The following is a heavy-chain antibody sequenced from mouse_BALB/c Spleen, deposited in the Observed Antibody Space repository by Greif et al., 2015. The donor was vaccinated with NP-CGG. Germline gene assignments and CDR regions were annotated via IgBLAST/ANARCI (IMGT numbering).Heavy chain of an antibody. CDR3: TRMDRYDTDAMDS. V-gene: IGHV1S81*02. J-gene: IGHJ4*01. D-gene: IGHD2-14*01. Sequence: SGAELVKPGASVKLSCKASGYTFASYYMYWVKQRPGQGLEWIGEINPSNGGTNFNEKFKSKATLTVDKSSSPAYMQLTSLTSEDSAVYYCTRMDRYDTDAMDSCGQGTSVTVTS. CDR2: INPSNGGT. CDR1: GYTFASYY.